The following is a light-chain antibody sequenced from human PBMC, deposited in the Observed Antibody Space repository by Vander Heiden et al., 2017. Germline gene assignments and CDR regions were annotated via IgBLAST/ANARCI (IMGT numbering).Light chain of an antibody. CDR2: QDS. CDR3: QAWDSSTAWV. Sequence: SYELTQPPSVSVSPGQTASITCSGDNLGEKYACWYQQKPGQSPVLVIDQDSKRPSGIPERFSGSNSGNTATLTISGTQAMDEADYYWQAWDSSTAWVFGGGTKLTVL. J-gene: IGLJ3*02. CDR1: NLGEKY. V-gene: IGLV3-1*01.